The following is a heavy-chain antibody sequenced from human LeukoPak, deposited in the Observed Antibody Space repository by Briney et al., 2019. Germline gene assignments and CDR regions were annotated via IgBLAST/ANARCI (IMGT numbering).Heavy chain of an antibody. CDR2: ISYDGSNK. V-gene: IGHV3-30*01. D-gene: IGHD5-24*01. CDR3: ARDRRWLQSSAFDY. J-gene: IGHJ4*02. CDR1: GFTFSSYA. Sequence: PGGSLRLSCAASGFTFSSYAMHWVRQAPGKGLEWVAVISYDGSNKYYADSVKGRFTISRDNSKNTLYLQMNSLRAEDTAVYYCARDRRWLQSSAFDYWGQGTLVTVSS.